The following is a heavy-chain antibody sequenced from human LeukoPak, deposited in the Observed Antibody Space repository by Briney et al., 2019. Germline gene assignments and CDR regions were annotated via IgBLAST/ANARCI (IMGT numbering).Heavy chain of an antibody. CDR2: ISGSGVST. Sequence: VQPGGSLRLSCAASGFTFSTYAMSWVRQAPGKGLEWVSRISGSGVSTYYADSVKGRFTISRDNSKNTLYLQMYSLRAEDTAVYYCVSTTVTPIDYWGQGTLVTVSS. J-gene: IGHJ4*02. CDR1: GFTFSTYA. D-gene: IGHD4-17*01. V-gene: IGHV3-23*01. CDR3: VSTTVTPIDY.